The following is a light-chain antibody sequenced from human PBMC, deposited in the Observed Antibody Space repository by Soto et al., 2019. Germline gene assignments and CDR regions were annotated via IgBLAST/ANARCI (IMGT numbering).Light chain of an antibody. CDR3: QQYYGTPFS. CDR1: QSILYSSNEKNY. V-gene: IGKV4-1*01. CDR2: WAS. Sequence: DIVMTQSPDSLAVSLGERATFNCKSSQSILYSSNEKNYLAWYQQKPGQPPKLLFYWASTRESGVPDRFSGSGSGTDFTLTISSLQAEDVAVYYCQQYYGTPFSFGPGTKVDIK. J-gene: IGKJ3*01.